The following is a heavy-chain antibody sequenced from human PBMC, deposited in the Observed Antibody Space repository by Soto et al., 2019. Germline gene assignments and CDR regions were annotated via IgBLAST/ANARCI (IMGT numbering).Heavy chain of an antibody. V-gene: IGHV1-18*01. J-gene: IGHJ4*02. D-gene: IGHD3-9*01. Sequence: GSVKVSCKTSGYTFTDHGINWVRQAPGQGLEWMAWISTKSGNRNYAPKMQGRVTVSTDTSTSTAHMEVASLRPDDTAVYYCAVLTGYYIDFWGQGTLVTVSS. CDR3: AVLTGYYIDF. CDR2: ISTKSGNR. CDR1: GYTFTDHG.